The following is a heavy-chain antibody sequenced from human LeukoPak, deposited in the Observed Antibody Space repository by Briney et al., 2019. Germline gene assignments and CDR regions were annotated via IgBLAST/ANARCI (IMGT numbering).Heavy chain of an antibody. D-gene: IGHD3-3*01. CDR3: ARGRDFWNGDTTDAFDL. CDR2: ISSSGSTI. Sequence: PGGSLRLSCAASGFTFSTFAMIWVRQPPGKGLEWVSYISSSGSTIYYADSVKGRFTISRDNAKNSLYLQMNSLRAEDTAVYYCARGRDFWNGDTTDAFDLWGQGTMVTVSS. V-gene: IGHV3-48*04. CDR1: GFTFSTFA. J-gene: IGHJ3*01.